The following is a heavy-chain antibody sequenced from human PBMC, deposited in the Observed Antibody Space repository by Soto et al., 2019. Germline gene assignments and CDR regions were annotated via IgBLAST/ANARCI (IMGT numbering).Heavy chain of an antibody. CDR3: NSLAVAGPPGGWFDI. D-gene: IGHD6-19*01. V-gene: IGHV3-15*01. J-gene: IGHJ3*02. Sequence: GSLRLYCAASGFTFTNRWMNWVRQAPGKWLEWVGRIKSKTYGWTTDYAAPGKCRFIISTDDSKNTVYLKMNSLKTEDTAVYDCNSLAVAGPPGGWFDIWGQGTLVPVSS. CDR2: IKSKTYGWTT. CDR1: GFTFTNRW.